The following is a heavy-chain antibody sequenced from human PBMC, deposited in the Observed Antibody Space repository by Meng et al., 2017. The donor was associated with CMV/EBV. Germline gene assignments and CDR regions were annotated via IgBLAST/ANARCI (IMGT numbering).Heavy chain of an antibody. CDR1: GGTFSSYA. J-gene: IGHJ5*02. CDR3: ARQHNSSSWIINWFDP. Sequence: QVQLFKSGAEVKKPGSSVKVSCKASGGTFSSYAISWVRQAPGQGLEWMGGIIPIFGTANYAQKFQGRVTITADESTSTAYMELSRLRSDDTAVYYCARQHNSSSWIINWFDPWGQGTLVTVSS. V-gene: IGHV1-69*12. D-gene: IGHD6-13*01. CDR2: IIPIFGTA.